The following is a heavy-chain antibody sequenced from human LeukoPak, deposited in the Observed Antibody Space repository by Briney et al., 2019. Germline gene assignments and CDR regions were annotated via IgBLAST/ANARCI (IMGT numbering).Heavy chain of an antibody. J-gene: IGHJ4*02. V-gene: IGHV1-69*04. CDR1: GGTFSSYA. D-gene: IGHD2-2*01. Sequence: SVKVSCKASGGTFSSYAISWVRQDPGQELEWMVRIIPILGIANYAQKFQGRVTITADKSTSTAYMELSRLRSEDTAVYYCARDYCSSTSCTRGAVAGAPATFDYWGQGTLVTVSS. CDR2: IIPILGIA. CDR3: ARDYCSSTSCTRGAVAGAPATFDY.